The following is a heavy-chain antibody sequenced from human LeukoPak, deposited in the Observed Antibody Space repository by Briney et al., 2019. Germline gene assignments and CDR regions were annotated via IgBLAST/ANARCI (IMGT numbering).Heavy chain of an antibody. V-gene: IGHV1-8*02. J-gene: IGHJ5*02. Sequence: ASVKVSRKAAGYTFTGYEIHWLRQATGQGLEWMGWMNPKSGNSAYAQKFQGRVTMTRNTSINTAYMELRSLMSEDTAMYYCARGDLDWLPLWFDPWGQGTLVTVSS. CDR1: GYTFTGYE. CDR2: MNPKSGNS. CDR3: ARGDLDWLPLWFDP. D-gene: IGHD3-9*01.